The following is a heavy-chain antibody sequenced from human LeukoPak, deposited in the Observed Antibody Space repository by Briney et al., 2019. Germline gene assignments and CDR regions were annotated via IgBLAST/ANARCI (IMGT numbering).Heavy chain of an antibody. CDR3: ANERTKTFDF. CDR1: GFTFSSYA. J-gene: IGHJ4*02. Sequence: GGSLRLSCAASGFTFSSYAMSWVRQAPGKGLEWVSAISGSGGSTYYADSVKGRFTISRDNSKNTLYLQMNHLRIEDSALYYCANERTKTFDFWGRGTLVTVSA. CDR2: ISGSGGST. V-gene: IGHV3-23*01. D-gene: IGHD1-14*01.